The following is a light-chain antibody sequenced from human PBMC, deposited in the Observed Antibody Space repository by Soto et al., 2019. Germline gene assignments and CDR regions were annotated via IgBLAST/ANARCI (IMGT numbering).Light chain of an antibody. CDR2: EVR. J-gene: IGLJ1*01. V-gene: IGLV2-14*01. CDR3: SSYTSSSTLV. CDR1: SSDVGGYNY. Sequence: QSALTQPRSVSGSPGQSVTISCTGTSSDVGGYNYVSWSQQHPGKAPKLMIYEVRNRPSGVSNRFSGSKSGNTASLTISELQAEDEADYYCSSYTSSSTLVFGTGTKLTVL.